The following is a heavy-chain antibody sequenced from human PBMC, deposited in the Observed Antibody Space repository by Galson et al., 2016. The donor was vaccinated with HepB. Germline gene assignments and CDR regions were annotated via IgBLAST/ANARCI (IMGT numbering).Heavy chain of an antibody. CDR1: GFTYGTYT. CDR2: ISYDGKNK. J-gene: IGHJ6*02. V-gene: IGHV3-30*14. CDR3: ARVVVGATDYYYYYGLDV. D-gene: IGHD1-26*01. Sequence: SLRLSCAASGFTYGTYTMHWVRQAPGKGLEWVALISYDGKNKHYADSVRGRFTISRDNSKNTVYLQMSSLRGDDTAVYYCARVVVGATDYYYYYGLDVWGQGTTVTVSS.